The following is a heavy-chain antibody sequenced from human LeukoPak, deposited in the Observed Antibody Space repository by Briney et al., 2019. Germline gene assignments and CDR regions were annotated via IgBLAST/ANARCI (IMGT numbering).Heavy chain of an antibody. D-gene: IGHD1-26*01. CDR1: GYTFTYYV. CDR3: ARGEKPYDY. CDR2: INAYNGNT. J-gene: IGHJ4*02. Sequence: GASVKVSCKTSGYTFTYYVIIWVRQAPGQGLGWMGWINAYNGNTNDAQKFQGRVTMTTDTSTSTAYMELRSLRSDDTAVYYCARGEKPYDYWGQGTLVSVSS. V-gene: IGHV1-18*01.